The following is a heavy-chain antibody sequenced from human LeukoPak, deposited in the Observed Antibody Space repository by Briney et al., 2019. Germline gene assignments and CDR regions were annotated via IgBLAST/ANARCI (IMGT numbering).Heavy chain of an antibody. CDR1: GDTFTGYY. D-gene: IGHD3-22*01. J-gene: IGHJ3*02. CDR2: INPNSGGT. CDR3: ARRPAYYYDSSGVNDAFDI. Sequence: GASVKVSCKASGDTFTGYYMHWVRQAPGQGLEWMGRINPNSGGTNYAQKFQGRVTMTRDTSISTAYMELSRLRSDDTAVYYCARRPAYYYDSSGVNDAFDIWGQGTMVTVSS. V-gene: IGHV1-2*06.